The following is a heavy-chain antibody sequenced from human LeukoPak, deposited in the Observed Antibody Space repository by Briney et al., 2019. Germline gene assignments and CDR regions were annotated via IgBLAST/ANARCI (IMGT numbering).Heavy chain of an antibody. CDR2: IKQDGSKK. J-gene: IGHJ4*02. D-gene: IGHD5-18*01. V-gene: IGHV3-7*01. CDR3: AKSFTAMVTSDY. Sequence: GGSLRLSCAPSKFTFSDYWMSWVRQAPGKGLEWVASIKQDGSKKYHVDSGRFTISRDNARSSLYLQMNSLRAEDTAVYYCAKSFTAMVTSDYWGQGTLVTVSS. CDR1: KFTFSDYW.